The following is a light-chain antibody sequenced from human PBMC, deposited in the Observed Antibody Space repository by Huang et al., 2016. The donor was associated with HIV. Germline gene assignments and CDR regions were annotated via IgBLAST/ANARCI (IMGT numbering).Light chain of an antibody. CDR3: QQSQNTPWT. J-gene: IGKJ2*02. V-gene: IGKV1-39*01. Sequence: DIQITQSPSSLSASIGDRVTMTCRASHNINSNLNWYQQKPGKASKLLIFIATYLASGVPSRCRCSVSGTHFTLTINGLQPEDLATYFCQQSQNTPWTFGQGSRLDIK. CDR1: HNINSN. CDR2: IAT.